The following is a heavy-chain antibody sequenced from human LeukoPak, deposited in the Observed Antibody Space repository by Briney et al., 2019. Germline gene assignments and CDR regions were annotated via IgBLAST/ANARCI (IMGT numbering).Heavy chain of an antibody. Sequence: GGSLRLSCAASGFTFSDYYMSWIRQAPGKGLEWVSYISSSGSTIYYADSAKGRFTISRDNAKNSLYLQMNSLRAEDTAVYYCARGARYSSSWLHYFDYWGQGTLVTVSS. D-gene: IGHD6-13*01. CDR3: ARGARYSSSWLHYFDY. CDR2: ISSSGSTI. V-gene: IGHV3-11*01. J-gene: IGHJ4*02. CDR1: GFTFSDYY.